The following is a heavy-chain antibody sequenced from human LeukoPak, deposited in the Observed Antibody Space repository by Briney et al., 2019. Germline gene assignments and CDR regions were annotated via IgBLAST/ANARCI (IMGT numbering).Heavy chain of an antibody. J-gene: IGHJ2*01. CDR2: ISYDGSNK. V-gene: IGHV3-30-3*01. D-gene: IGHD3-3*01. CDR3: ARVGGSSPKYWYFDL. Sequence: PGGSLRLSCAASGFTFSSYAMHWVRQAPGKGLEWVAVISYDGSNKYYADSVKGRFTISRDNSKNTLYLQMNSLRAEDTAVFYCARVGGSSPKYWYFDLWGRGTLVTVSS. CDR1: GFTFSSYA.